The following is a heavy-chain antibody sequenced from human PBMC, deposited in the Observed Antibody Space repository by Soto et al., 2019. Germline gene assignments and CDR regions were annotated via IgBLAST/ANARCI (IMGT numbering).Heavy chain of an antibody. V-gene: IGHV4-59*01. CDR2: IYYSGST. CDR3: ARAGYYYDSSGPPGNFDY. J-gene: IGHJ4*02. CDR1: GGSISSYY. Sequence: PSETLSLTCTVSGGSISSYYWSWIRQPPGKGLEWIGYIYYSGSTNYNPSLKSRVTISVDTSKNQFSLKLSSVTAADTAVYYCARAGYYYDSSGPPGNFDYWGQGTLVTVSS. D-gene: IGHD3-22*01.